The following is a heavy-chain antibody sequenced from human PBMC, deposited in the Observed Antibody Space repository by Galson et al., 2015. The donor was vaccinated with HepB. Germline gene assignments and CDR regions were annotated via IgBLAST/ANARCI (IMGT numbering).Heavy chain of an antibody. CDR1: GYTFTGYY. CDR3: ARDYDILTGYYKNYFDP. Sequence: SVKVSCKASGYTFTGYYMHWVRQAPGQGLEWMGWINPKSGSTNYAQKFQGRVTMTRDTSITTAYMELSGLQSDDTALYYCARDYDILTGYYKNYFDPWGQGTLVTVSS. D-gene: IGHD3-9*01. V-gene: IGHV1-2*02. J-gene: IGHJ5*02. CDR2: INPKSGST.